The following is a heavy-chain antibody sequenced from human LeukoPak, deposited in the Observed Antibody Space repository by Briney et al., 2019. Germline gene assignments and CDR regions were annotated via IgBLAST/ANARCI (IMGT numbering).Heavy chain of an antibody. Sequence: GGSLRLSCAASGFTFSSYAMSWVRQAPGKGLEWVSAISGSGGSTYYADSVKGRFTISRDNSKNTLYLQMNSLRAEDTDVYYCAKDKYYYDSSCYYLDAFDIWGQGTMVTDSS. D-gene: IGHD3-22*01. CDR3: AKDKYYYDSSCYYLDAFDI. CDR1: GFTFSSYA. V-gene: IGHV3-23*01. J-gene: IGHJ3*02. CDR2: ISGSGGST.